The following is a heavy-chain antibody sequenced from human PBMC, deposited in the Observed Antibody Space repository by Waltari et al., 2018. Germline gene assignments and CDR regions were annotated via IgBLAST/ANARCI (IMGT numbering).Heavy chain of an antibody. J-gene: IGHJ4*02. D-gene: IGHD4-17*01. CDR3: VTGLTTVTAKDYFDH. CDR1: GMTFSNYW. V-gene: IGHV3-7*01. CDR2: IKQDGSEK. Sequence: EVQLVESGGGSVQPGGSLRLSCAASGMTFSNYWMNWVRQAPGKVLEVVANIKQDGSEKNYVYSFECRFSISRENAQNSLYLQMNSLRAEDTAIYYCVTGLTTVTAKDYFDHWGQGALVTVS.